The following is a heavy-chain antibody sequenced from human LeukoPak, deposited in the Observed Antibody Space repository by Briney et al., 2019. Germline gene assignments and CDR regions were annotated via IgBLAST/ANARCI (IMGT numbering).Heavy chain of an antibody. V-gene: IGHV4-59*01. Sequence: SETLSLTCTVSGGSISTYYWSWIRQPPGKGLEWIGFIYNSGSTNYNPSLKSRVTMSVDASKNEFSLKLTSVTAADTAVYYCARSYCSGASCYPYYYYYYMDVWGKGTTVTVSS. J-gene: IGHJ6*03. D-gene: IGHD2-15*01. CDR3: ARSYCSGASCYPYYYYYYMDV. CDR1: GGSISTYY. CDR2: IYNSGST.